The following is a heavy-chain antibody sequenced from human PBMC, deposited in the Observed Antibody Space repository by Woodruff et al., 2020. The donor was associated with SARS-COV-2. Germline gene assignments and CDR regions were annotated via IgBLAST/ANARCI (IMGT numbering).Heavy chain of an antibody. J-gene: IGHJ5*02. D-gene: IGHD3-22*01. V-gene: IGHV4-39*01. Sequence: GLEWSGSIYYSGSTYYNPSLKSRVTISVDTSKNQFSLKLSSVTAADTAVYYCARQGGVTMIVVVIPNWFD. CDR3: ARQGGVTMIVVVIPNWFD. CDR2: IYYSGST.